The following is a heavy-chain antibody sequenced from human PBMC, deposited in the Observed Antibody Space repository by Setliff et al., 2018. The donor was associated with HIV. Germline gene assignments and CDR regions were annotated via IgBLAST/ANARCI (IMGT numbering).Heavy chain of an antibody. V-gene: IGHV1-69*13. J-gene: IGHJ4*02. CDR3: AILGRRYCNHYTASCYETAGGDSDLKTSDY. CDR1: GGNFRNYA. D-gene: IGHD2-21*02. Sequence: ASVKVSCKASGGNFRNYAISWVRQAPGQGLEWVGGILSLLNSPNFAQRFEGRVTLTADETTRTVYMDFTSLRPDDTAVYYCAILGRRYCNHYTASCYETAGGDSDLKTSDYGGPGTLVTVSS. CDR2: ILSLLNSP.